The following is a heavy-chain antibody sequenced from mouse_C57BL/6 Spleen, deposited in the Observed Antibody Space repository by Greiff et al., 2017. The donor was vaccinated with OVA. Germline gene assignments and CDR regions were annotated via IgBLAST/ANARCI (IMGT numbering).Heavy chain of an antibody. Sequence: ESGPGLVKPSQSLSLTCSVTGYSITSGYYWNWIRQFPGNKLEWMGYISYDGSNNYNPSLKNRISITRDTSKNQFFLKLNSVTTEGTATYYCARAGTFFAYWGQGTLVTVSA. CDR1: GYSITSGYY. V-gene: IGHV3-6*01. J-gene: IGHJ3*01. CDR3: ARAGTFFAY. CDR2: ISYDGSN. D-gene: IGHD4-1*01.